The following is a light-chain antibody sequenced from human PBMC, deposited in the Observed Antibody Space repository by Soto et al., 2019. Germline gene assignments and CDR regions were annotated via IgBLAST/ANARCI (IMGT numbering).Light chain of an antibody. CDR2: GAS. J-gene: IGKJ5*01. CDR3: QQRSNWPPIT. Sequence: DIVLTQSPATLSLSPGDRAALSCKASPSVHNYLAWYQQKPGQAPRLLIYGASTRAAGIPARFSGSGSGTDFTLTISSLEPEDFAVYYCQQRSNWPPITFGQGTRLEIK. CDR1: PSVHNY. V-gene: IGKV3-11*01.